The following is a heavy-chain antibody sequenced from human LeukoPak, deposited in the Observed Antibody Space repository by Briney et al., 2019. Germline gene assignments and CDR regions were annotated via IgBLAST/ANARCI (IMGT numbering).Heavy chain of an antibody. D-gene: IGHD3-10*01. CDR1: GGTFSSYA. V-gene: IGHV1-69*13. CDR3: EREADYYGSGRSPFFDY. J-gene: IGHJ4*02. CDR2: IIPIFGTA. Sequence: ASVKVSCKASGGTFSSYAISWVRQAPGQGLEWMGGIIPIFGTANYAQKFQGRVTITADESTSTAYMELSSLRSEDTAVYYCEREADYYGSGRSPFFDYWGQGTLVTVSS.